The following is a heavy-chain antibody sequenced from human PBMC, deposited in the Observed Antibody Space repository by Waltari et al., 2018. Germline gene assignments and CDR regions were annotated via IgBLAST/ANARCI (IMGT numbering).Heavy chain of an antibody. D-gene: IGHD3-10*01. Sequence: EVQLLESGGGLVQPGGSLRLPCAASGFTFNSYAMNWVRQAPGKGLEWVSTIVGSGSSTFYANSVKGRFTVSRDSSKNTLFLHMNSLRAEDTAVYYCAKEYAMVRGVLDYWGQGTLVTVSA. CDR3: AKEYAMVRGVLDY. CDR2: IVGSGSST. J-gene: IGHJ4*02. V-gene: IGHV3-23*01. CDR1: GFTFNSYA.